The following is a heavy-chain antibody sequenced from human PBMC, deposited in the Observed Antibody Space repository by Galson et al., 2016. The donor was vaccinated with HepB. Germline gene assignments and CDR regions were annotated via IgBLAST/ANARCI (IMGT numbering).Heavy chain of an antibody. CDR2: ISDSGI. V-gene: IGHV3-48*02. D-gene: IGHD3-9*01. J-gene: IGHJ4*02. CDR3: ARGGLRYWLDL. CDR1: GFSFSYHV. Sequence: SLRLSCAASGFSFSYHVMNWVRQAPGKGLEWVSYISDSGIYYADSVRGRFTISRDNAKETLHLQMDSLRDEDTALYFCARGGLRYWLDLWGQGTQVTVSS.